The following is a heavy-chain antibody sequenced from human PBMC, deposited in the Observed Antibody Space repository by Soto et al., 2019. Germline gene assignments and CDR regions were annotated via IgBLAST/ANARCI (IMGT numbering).Heavy chain of an antibody. D-gene: IGHD3-9*01. Sequence: ASVNVSCKASGYTFTIYGISWVLQAPVQGLEWMGWISAYNGNTNYAQKLQGRVTMTRDTSTRTAYMELRSLRSDDTAVYYCARLAGLAFDGSWECKYYCYMTGRGKGTKVPVAS. CDR2: ISAYNGNT. V-gene: IGHV1-18*01. CDR1: GYTFTIYG. CDR3: ARLAGLAFDGSWECKYYCYMTG. J-gene: IGHJ6*03.